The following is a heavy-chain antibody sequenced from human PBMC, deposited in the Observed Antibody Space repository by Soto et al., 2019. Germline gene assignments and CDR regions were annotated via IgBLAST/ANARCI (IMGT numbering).Heavy chain of an antibody. Sequence: SETLSLTCAVSGGSISSSNWWSWVRQPPGKGLEWIGEIYHSGSTNYNPSLKSRVTISVDKSKNQFSLKLSSVTAADTAVYYCARDLYYDSSGYPFDYWGQGTLVNGSS. J-gene: IGHJ4*02. D-gene: IGHD3-22*01. CDR3: ARDLYYDSSGYPFDY. V-gene: IGHV4-4*02. CDR2: IYHSGST. CDR1: GGSISSSNW.